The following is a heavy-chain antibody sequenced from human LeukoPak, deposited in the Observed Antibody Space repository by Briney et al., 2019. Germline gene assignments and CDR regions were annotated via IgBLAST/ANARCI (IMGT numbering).Heavy chain of an antibody. V-gene: IGHV3-74*01. CDR3: ARFLAAGTGNY. D-gene: IGHD6-13*01. CDR1: GFTFSSYW. J-gene: IGHJ4*02. CDR2: INGDGSST. Sequence: GGSLRLSCAASGFTFSSYWMHWVRQAPGKGLVWVSRINGDGSSTSYADSVKGQFTISRDNAKNTLYLQMNSLRAEDTAVYYCARFLAAGTGNYWGQGTLVTVSS.